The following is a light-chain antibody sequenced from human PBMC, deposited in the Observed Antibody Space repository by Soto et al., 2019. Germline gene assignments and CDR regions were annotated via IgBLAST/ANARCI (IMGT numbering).Light chain of an antibody. V-gene: IGKV3-11*01. CDR2: DAF. CDR1: QSVSSY. J-gene: IGKJ5*01. Sequence: EIVLTHSPATLSLSPGERATLSSRASQSVSSYLAWFQQKPGQAPRLLIFDAFNRPTAIPARFSGSGSGTDLTLTISSLEPEDFGVYYCQQRSNWQLTVGQGTRREIK. CDR3: QQRSNWQLT.